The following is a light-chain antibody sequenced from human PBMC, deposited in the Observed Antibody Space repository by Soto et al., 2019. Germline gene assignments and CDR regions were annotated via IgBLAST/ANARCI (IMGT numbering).Light chain of an antibody. CDR3: AAWGDSLSAPNWV. CDR2: RNN. Sequence: QSVLTQPPSASGTPGQRVTISCSGSSSNIGSNYVYWYQQLPGTAPKLLIYRNNQRPSGVPDRFSGSKSGTSASLAISGLRSEDEADYYCAAWGDSLSAPNWVFGGGTKLTVL. CDR1: SSNIGSNY. J-gene: IGLJ3*02. V-gene: IGLV1-47*01.